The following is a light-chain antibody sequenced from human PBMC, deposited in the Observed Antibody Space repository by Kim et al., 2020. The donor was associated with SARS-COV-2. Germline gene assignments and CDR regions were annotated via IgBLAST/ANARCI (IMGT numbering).Light chain of an antibody. CDR1: QNIDAW. Sequence: SASVGDRVTMTCRASQNIDAWLAWYQQKPGKAPKLLIYTASTLESGVPSRFSGSGSGTEFTLTISSLQPDDFATYYCQQYKTYPVTFGGGTKLEI. J-gene: IGKJ4*01. CDR3: QQYKTYPVT. CDR2: TAS. V-gene: IGKV1-5*03.